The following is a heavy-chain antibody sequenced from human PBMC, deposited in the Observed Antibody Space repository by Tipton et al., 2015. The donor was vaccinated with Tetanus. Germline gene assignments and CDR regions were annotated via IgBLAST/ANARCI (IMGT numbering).Heavy chain of an antibody. D-gene: IGHD2-8*01. CDR3: AGPALLSTYGLDI. Sequence: SLRLSCAASGFTFSDYYMTWIRQAPGKGLEWVSYITGGGSSIYYADSVKGRFTIPRDNAKNSLYLQMNSLRVEDTAVYYCAGPALLSTYGLDIWGQGTMVTVSS. CDR2: ITGGGSSI. J-gene: IGHJ3*02. CDR1: GFTFSDYY. V-gene: IGHV3-11*01.